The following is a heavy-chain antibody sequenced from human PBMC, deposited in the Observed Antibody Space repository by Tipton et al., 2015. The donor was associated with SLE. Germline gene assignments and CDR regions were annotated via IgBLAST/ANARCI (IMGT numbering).Heavy chain of an antibody. V-gene: IGHV3-30*04. Sequence: LSLTCAASGFTFSTYPMHWVRQAPGKGLEWVAVISYDGSNKYYADSVKGRLTISRDNSKNTLYLQMSSLRVEDTAVYYCARGIRYCSGDRCKGMDVWGQGTSVTVSS. J-gene: IGHJ6*02. CDR1: GFTFSTYP. D-gene: IGHD2-15*01. CDR2: ISYDGSNK. CDR3: ARGIRYCSGDRCKGMDV.